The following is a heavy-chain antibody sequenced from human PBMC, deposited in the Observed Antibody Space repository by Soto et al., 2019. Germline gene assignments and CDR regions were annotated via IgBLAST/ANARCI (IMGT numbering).Heavy chain of an antibody. Sequence: GGSLRFPCAASGFTFSSFWRSWVRQAPGKGPEGVANIEGDGSAKNYLDSVKGRFTISRDNAKNSLYLQMSSLRAEDTAVYYCVRYGCSGNRCYIYGTDVWGQGTTVTVSS. CDR1: GFTFSSFW. J-gene: IGHJ6*02. V-gene: IGHV3-7*03. D-gene: IGHD2-2*02. CDR3: VRYGCSGNRCYIYGTDV. CDR2: IEGDGSAK.